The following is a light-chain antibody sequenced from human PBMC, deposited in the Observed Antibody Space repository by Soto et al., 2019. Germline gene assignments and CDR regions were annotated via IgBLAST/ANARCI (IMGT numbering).Light chain of an antibody. CDR3: HQYNNWPRT. CDR2: GAS. J-gene: IGKJ5*01. CDR1: QSVRNN. V-gene: IGKV3-15*01. Sequence: EIVMTQSPATLSVSPGERATLSCRASQSVRNNLAWYQQKPGRAPSLLIYGASTRATGIPARFSGSGSGTEFTLTISSLQSEDFAFYFCHQYNNWPRTFGQGTRLEIK.